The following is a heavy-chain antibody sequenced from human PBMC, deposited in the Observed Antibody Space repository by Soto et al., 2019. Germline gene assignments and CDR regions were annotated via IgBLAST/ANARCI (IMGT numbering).Heavy chain of an antibody. CDR2: IYYSGST. V-gene: IGHV4-59*01. CDR1: SGSISLYY. D-gene: IGHD4-17*01. Sequence: SETLSLTCTVSSGSISLYYWSWIRQPPGKGLEWIGYIYYSGSTNYNPSLKSRVTISVDTSKNQFSLKLSSVTAADTAVYYCARGNDYGDYYFDYWGQGTLVTVS. CDR3: ARGNDYGDYYFDY. J-gene: IGHJ4*02.